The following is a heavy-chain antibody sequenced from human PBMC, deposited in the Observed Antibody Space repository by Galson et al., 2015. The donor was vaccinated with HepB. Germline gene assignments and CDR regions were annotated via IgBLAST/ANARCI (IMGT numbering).Heavy chain of an antibody. D-gene: IGHD6-25*01. CDR2: MNPNSGNT. Sequence: SVKVSCKASGYTFTSYDINWVRQATGQGLEWMGWMNPNSGNTGYAQKFQGRVTMTRDTSTSTVYMELSSLRSEDTAVYYCARETAPQQRDAFDIWGQGTMVTVSS. V-gene: IGHV1-8*01. J-gene: IGHJ3*02. CDR1: GYTFTSYD. CDR3: ARETAPQQRDAFDI.